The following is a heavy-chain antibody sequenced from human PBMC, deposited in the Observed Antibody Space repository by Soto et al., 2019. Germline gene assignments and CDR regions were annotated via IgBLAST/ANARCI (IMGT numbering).Heavy chain of an antibody. J-gene: IGHJ1*01. CDR1: GFTVSSNY. CDR2: IYSGGGT. D-gene: IGHD1-26*01. CDR3: ARDLVGATTAYFPH. Sequence: EVQLVESGGGLVQPGGSLRLSCAASGFTVSSNYMSWVRQAPGKGLEWVSVIYSGGGTYYADSVKGRFTISRDNSKNTLYLQMNSLRAEDTAVYYCARDLVGATTAYFPHWGQGTLVTVSS. V-gene: IGHV3-66*01.